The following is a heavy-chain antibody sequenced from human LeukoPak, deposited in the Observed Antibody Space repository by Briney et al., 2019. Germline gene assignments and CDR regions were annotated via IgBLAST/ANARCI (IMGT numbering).Heavy chain of an antibody. CDR3: ASELAHCVGDCLQN. V-gene: IGHV3-21*01. D-gene: IGHD2-21*02. Sequence: GGSLRLSCAASGFTFSSYSMNWVRQAPGKGLEWVSSISSSSSYIYYADSVKGRFTIFRDNAKNTVYLQMNSLRAEDTAAYYCASELAHCVGDCLQNWGQGTLVTVSS. J-gene: IGHJ4*02. CDR2: ISSSSSYI. CDR1: GFTFSSYS.